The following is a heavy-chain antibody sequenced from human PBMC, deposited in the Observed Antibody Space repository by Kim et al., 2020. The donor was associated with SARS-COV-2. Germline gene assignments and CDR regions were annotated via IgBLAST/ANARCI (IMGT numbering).Heavy chain of an antibody. V-gene: IGHV3-21*01. J-gene: IGHJ4*02. CDR2: ISSSSSYI. CDR3: ANRILSSSEGY. CDR1: GFTLRRSI. Sequence: GGSLRLSCTASGFTLRRSILPWVRQAPGKGLEWVSSISSSSSYIYYADSVKGRFTISRDNAKNSLYLQMNSLRAEDTAVYYCANRILSSSEGYWGQGTL. D-gene: IGHD6-6*01.